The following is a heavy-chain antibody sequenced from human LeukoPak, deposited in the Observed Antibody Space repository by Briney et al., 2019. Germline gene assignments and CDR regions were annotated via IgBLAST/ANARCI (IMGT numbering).Heavy chain of an antibody. V-gene: IGHV1-69*01. CDR2: IIPIFGTA. CDR1: GGTFSSYA. CDR3: ARAPLLAAAGTRGFDY. D-gene: IGHD6-13*01. J-gene: IGHJ4*02. Sequence: SVKVSCKASGGTFSSYAISWVRQAPGQGLEWMGGIIPIFGTANYAQKFRGRVTITADESTSTAYMELSSLRSEDTAVYYCARAPLLAAAGTRGFDYWGQGTLVTVSS.